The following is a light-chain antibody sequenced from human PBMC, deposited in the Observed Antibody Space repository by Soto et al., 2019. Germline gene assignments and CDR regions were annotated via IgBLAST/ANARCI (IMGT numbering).Light chain of an antibody. CDR2: DAS. J-gene: IGKJ1*01. V-gene: IGKV3-11*01. CDR3: QQRSNWPPSWT. CDR1: QSVSSY. Sequence: EIVLIRSPATLSLSPGERATLSCRASQSVSSYLAWYQQKPGQAPRLLIYDASNRATGIPARFSGSGSGTDFTLTISSLEPEDFAVYYCQQRSNWPPSWTFGQGTKV.